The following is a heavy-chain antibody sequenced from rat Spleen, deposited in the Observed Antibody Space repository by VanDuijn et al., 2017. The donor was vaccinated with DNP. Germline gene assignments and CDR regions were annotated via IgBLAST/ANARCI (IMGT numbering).Heavy chain of an antibody. CDR3: TRESWGYVMDA. D-gene: IGHD5-1*01. V-gene: IGHV2S75*01. Sequence: QVQLKESGPVLVQASETLSLTCTVSGFSLTDYGVIWVRQSPGKGLEWMGIIWGHGNTDYNSVLKSRLSINRDTSKSQVFLKMNSLQTDDTAIYYCTRESWGYVMDAWGQGASVTVSS. CDR1: GFSLTDYG. CDR2: IWGHGNT. J-gene: IGHJ4*01.